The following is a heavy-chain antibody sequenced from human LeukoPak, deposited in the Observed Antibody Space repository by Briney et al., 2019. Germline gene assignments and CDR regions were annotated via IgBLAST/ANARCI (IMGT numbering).Heavy chain of an antibody. D-gene: IGHD6-19*01. J-gene: IGHJ4*02. Sequence: GGSLRLSCAASGXTSTNYAMGWVRQAPGKGLEWVSTMSGSGDNAYYADSVKGRFTISRDNSKNTLHLQMSSLRVEDTAVYYCAARPPIAVAGPFDFWGQGTLVTVSS. CDR3: AARPPIAVAGPFDF. V-gene: IGHV3-23*01. CDR2: MSGSGDNA. CDR1: GXTSTNYA.